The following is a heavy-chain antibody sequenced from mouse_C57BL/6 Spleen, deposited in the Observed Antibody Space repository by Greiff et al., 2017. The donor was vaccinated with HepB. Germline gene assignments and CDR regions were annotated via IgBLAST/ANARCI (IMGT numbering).Heavy chain of an antibody. D-gene: IGHD1-1*01. V-gene: IGHV1-64*01. CDR2: IHPNSGST. Sequence: VQLQQSGAELVKPGASVKLSCKASGYTFTSYWMHWVKQRPGQGLEWIGMIHPNSGSTNYNEKFKSKATLTVDKSSSTAYMQLSSLTSEDSAVYYCARGDYGSRRWYFDVWGTGTTVTVSS. CDR3: ARGDYGSRRWYFDV. CDR1: GYTFTSYW. J-gene: IGHJ1*03.